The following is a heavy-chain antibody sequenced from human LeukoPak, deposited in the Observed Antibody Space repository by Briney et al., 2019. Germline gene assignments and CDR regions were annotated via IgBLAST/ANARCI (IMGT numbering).Heavy chain of an antibody. CDR3: ARGYQLLCGAFDY. CDR2: TYYGSKWYN. CDR1: GDSFSSNSAA. D-gene: IGHD2-2*01. V-gene: IGHV6-1*01. Sequence: QALSLTCAISGDSFSSNSAAWHWIRQSPWRGLEWLGRTYYGSKWYNDYAVSVKSRITINPDTSKNQFSLQLNSVTPEDTAVYYCARGYQLLCGAFDYWGQGTLVTVS. J-gene: IGHJ4*02.